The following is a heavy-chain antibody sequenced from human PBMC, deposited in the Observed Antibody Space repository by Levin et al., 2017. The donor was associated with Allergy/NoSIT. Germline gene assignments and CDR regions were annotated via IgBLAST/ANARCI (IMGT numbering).Heavy chain of an antibody. J-gene: IGHJ6*02. V-gene: IGHV3-13*01. CDR1: GFTFGKYD. CDR2: IGTSSDT. D-gene: IGHD3-9*01. Sequence: GGSLRLSCAATGFTFGKYDMHWVRQGRGKGLEWVSGIGTSSDTYYADSVKGRFTISRENAKNSLYLQMNSLKDGETAVYYCVREDYDMLTGYDGMDVWGQGTTVTVSS. CDR3: VREDYDMLTGYDGMDV.